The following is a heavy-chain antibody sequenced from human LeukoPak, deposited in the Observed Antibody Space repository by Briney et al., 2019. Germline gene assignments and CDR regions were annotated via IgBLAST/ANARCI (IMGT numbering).Heavy chain of an antibody. Sequence: SETLSLTCTVSGGSISSYYWSWIRQPPGKGLEWIGYIYYSGSTNYNPSLKSRVTISVDTSKNQFSLKLSSVTAADTAVYYCASVITGVGDDAFDIWGQGTMVTVSS. J-gene: IGHJ3*02. CDR1: GGSISSYY. CDR3: ASVITGVGDDAFDI. V-gene: IGHV4-59*08. D-gene: IGHD4-23*01. CDR2: IYYSGST.